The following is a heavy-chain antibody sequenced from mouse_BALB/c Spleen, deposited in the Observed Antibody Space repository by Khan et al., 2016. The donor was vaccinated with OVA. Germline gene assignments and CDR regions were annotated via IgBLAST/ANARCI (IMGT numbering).Heavy chain of an antibody. V-gene: IGHV3-2*02. CDR1: GYSITSDYA. Sequence: EVQLQESGPGLVKPSQSLSLTCTVTGYSITSDYAWNWIRQFPGNKLEWMGYISYSGRTSYNPSLQSRISITRDPSKNQVFLQLNFVTNEDTATYYCARSVTITTVVATDFDYWGQGTTLTVSS. CDR3: ARSVTITTVVATDFDY. D-gene: IGHD1-1*01. CDR2: ISYSGRT. J-gene: IGHJ2*01.